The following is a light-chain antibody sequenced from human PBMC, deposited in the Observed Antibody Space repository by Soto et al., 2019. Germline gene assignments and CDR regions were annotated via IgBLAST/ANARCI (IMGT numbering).Light chain of an antibody. V-gene: IGKV3-20*01. Sequence: EIVLTQSPGTLSLSPGERATLSCRSSQSLSSSQLAWYQQKPGQAPRLLIHDASSRATGIPDRFSGGGSGTDFTLTISRLEPEDFAVYYCQQFSSYPLTFGGGTKVDI. J-gene: IGKJ4*01. CDR3: QQFSSYPLT. CDR2: DAS. CDR1: QSLSSSQ.